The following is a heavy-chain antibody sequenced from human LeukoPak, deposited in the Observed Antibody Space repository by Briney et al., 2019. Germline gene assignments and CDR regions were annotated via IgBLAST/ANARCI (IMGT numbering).Heavy chain of an antibody. CDR1: GFTFSSYS. J-gene: IGHJ4*02. CDR3: ARDSDYYGSGSYYEIDY. D-gene: IGHD3-10*01. CDR2: ISSSSSTI. Sequence: PGGSLRLSCAASGFTFSSYSMNWVRQAPGKGLEWVSYISSSSSTIYYADSVKGRFTISRDNAKNSLYLQMNSLRAEDTAVYYCARDSDYYGSGSYYEIDYWGQGTLVTVSS. V-gene: IGHV3-48*04.